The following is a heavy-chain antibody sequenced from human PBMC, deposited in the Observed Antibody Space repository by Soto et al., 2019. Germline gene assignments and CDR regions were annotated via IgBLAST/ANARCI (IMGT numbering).Heavy chain of an antibody. CDR1: GGTFSSYA. V-gene: IGHV1-69*13. D-gene: IGHD3-3*01. J-gene: IGHJ4*02. CDR2: IIPIFGTA. Sequence: SVKVSCKASGGTFSSYASSWVRQAPGQGLEWMGGIIPIFGTANYAQKFQGRVTITADESTSTAYMELSSLRSEDTAVYYCARGPSHTIGFDYWGQGTLVTVSS. CDR3: ARGPSHTIGFDY.